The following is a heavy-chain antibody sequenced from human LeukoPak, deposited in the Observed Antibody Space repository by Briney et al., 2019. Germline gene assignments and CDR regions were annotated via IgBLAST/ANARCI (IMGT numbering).Heavy chain of an antibody. Sequence: PGGSLRLSCAASGFTFSSYAMSWVRQAPGKGLEWVSAISGSDTSTYYADSVKGRFTISRDNSKNTLELQMNSLRAEDTAVYYCTKARSASSNSRYNYWGQGILVTVSS. V-gene: IGHV3-23*01. CDR1: GFTFSSYA. CDR3: TKARSASSNSRYNY. CDR2: ISGSDTST. D-gene: IGHD2-2*02. J-gene: IGHJ4*02.